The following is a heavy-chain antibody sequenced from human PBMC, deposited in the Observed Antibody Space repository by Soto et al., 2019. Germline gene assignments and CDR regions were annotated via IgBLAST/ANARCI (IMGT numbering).Heavy chain of an antibody. CDR2: IYHSGST. D-gene: IGHD3-22*01. V-gene: IGHV4-38-2*02. CDR3: ASAESVPYYYDSSGYYAFDI. J-gene: IGHJ3*02. CDR1: GYSISSGYY. Sequence: SETLSLTCTVSGYSISSGYYWGWIRQPPGKGLEWIGSIYHSGSTYYNPSLKSRVTISVDTSKNQFSLKLSSVTAADTAVYYCASAESVPYYYDSSGYYAFDIWGQGTMVTVSS.